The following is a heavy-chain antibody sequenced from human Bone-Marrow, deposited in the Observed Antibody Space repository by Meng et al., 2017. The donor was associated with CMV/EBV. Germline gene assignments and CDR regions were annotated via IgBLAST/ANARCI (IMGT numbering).Heavy chain of an antibody. Sequence: GGSLRLSCAASGFTFSSYAMHWVRQAPGKGLEWVTIISYDGSNKYYADSVKGRFTISRDNSKNTLYLQMNSLRAEDTAVYYCARAQSSRKTFDYWGQGTLVTAFS. D-gene: IGHD6-6*01. V-gene: IGHV3-30-3*01. J-gene: IGHJ4*02. CDR2: ISYDGSNK. CDR1: GFTFSSYA. CDR3: ARAQSSRKTFDY.